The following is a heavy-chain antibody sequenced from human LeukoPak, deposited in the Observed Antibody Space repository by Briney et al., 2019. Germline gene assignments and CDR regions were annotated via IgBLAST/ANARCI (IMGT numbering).Heavy chain of an antibody. D-gene: IGHD1/OR15-1a*01. Sequence: PSETLSLTCTVSGGSISSYYWSWIREPPGKGLEWIGYIYYSGSTNYNPSLKSRVTISVDTSKNQFSLKLSSVTAADTAVYYCARVDQQMNFDYWGQGTLVTVSS. CDR2: IYYSGST. CDR1: GGSISSYY. J-gene: IGHJ4*02. V-gene: IGHV4-59*01. CDR3: ARVDQQMNFDY.